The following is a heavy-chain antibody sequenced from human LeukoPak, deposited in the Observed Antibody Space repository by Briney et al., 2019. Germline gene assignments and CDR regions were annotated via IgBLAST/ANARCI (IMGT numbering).Heavy chain of an antibody. CDR1: GFSFSSYG. Sequence: PGRSLRLSCAASGFSFSSYGMHWVRQAPGKGLEWVAVISYDGSSKYYADSVKGRFTISRDSSKNTLYLQMNSLRAEDTAVYYCAKDVKYNWNYIDYWGQGTLVTVSS. V-gene: IGHV3-30*18. D-gene: IGHD1-20*01. CDR3: AKDVKYNWNYIDY. J-gene: IGHJ4*02. CDR2: ISYDGSSK.